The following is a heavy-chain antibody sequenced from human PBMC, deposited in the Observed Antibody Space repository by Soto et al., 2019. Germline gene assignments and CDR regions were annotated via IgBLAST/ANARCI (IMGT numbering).Heavy chain of an antibody. D-gene: IGHD6-19*01. J-gene: IGHJ4*02. CDR1: GFSLSTSGVG. V-gene: IGHV2-5*02. Sequence: SGPTLVNPTQTLTLTCTFSGFSLSTSGVGVGWIRQPPGKALEWLALIYWDDDKYYSPSLKSRLTITKDTSKNQVVLTVTNTDPVDTATYYCAPRRAVAGIDHWGQGTLVTVSS. CDR3: APRRAVAGIDH. CDR2: IYWDDDK.